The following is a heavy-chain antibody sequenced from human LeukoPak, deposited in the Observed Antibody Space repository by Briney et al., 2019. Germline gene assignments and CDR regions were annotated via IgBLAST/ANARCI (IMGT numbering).Heavy chain of an antibody. V-gene: IGHV3-53*01. Sequence: GGSLRLSCEASGFTVSSNYMSWVRQAPGKGLEWVSVIYSGGSTYYADSVKGRFTISRDNSKNTLYLQMNSLRAEDTAVYYCARDNGPGFDYWGQGTLVTVSS. D-gene: IGHD1-14*01. CDR2: IYSGGST. J-gene: IGHJ4*02. CDR3: ARDNGPGFDY. CDR1: GFTVSSNY.